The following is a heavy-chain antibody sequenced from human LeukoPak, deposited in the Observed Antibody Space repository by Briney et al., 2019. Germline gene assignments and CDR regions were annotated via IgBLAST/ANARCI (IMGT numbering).Heavy chain of an antibody. CDR3: ARDRKAAWEGAFDI. CDR2: IYYSGST. V-gene: IGHV4-39*07. Sequence: SETLSLTCTVSGGSISSSSYYWGWIRQPPGKGLEWIGTIYYSGSTYYNPSLKSRVTISVDTSKNQFSLKLSSVTAADTAVYYCARDRKAAWEGAFDIWGQGTMVTVSS. J-gene: IGHJ3*02. D-gene: IGHD1-26*01. CDR1: GGSISSSSYY.